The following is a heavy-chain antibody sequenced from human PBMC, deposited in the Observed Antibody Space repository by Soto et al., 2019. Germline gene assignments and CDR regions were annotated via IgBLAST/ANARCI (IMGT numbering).Heavy chain of an antibody. J-gene: IGHJ6*02. Sequence: VQLLESGGGLVQPGESLTLSCAASGFTFNTYAMTWARRAPGKGLEWVSAISGSGATTYVADSVKGRFTISRDNSKGTLDLQMNSLRAEDTAIYYCAKGRGGAYYYYGLDVWGQGTTVTVSS. V-gene: IGHV3-23*01. CDR3: AKGRGGAYYYYGLDV. CDR2: ISGSGATT. D-gene: IGHD3-10*01. CDR1: GFTFNTYA.